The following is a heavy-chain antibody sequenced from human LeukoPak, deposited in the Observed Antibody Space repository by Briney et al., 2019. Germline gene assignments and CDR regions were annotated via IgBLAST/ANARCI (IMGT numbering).Heavy chain of an antibody. J-gene: IGHJ4*02. CDR1: GFTFSSYE. Sequence: AGGSLRLSCAASGFTFSSYEMNWVRQAPGKGLEWVSCISSSGSTIYYADSVKGRFTISRDNAKNSLYLQMNSLRAEDTAVYYCARYSSSSTFDYWGQGTLVTVSS. CDR3: ARYSSSSTFDY. V-gene: IGHV3-48*03. D-gene: IGHD6-6*01. CDR2: ISSSGSTI.